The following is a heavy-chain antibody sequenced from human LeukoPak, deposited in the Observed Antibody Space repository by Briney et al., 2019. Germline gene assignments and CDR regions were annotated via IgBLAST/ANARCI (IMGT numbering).Heavy chain of an antibody. CDR1: GFTFSIYG. V-gene: IGHV3-33*01. CDR3: ARDRGSGRRLDY. Sequence: GGSLRLSCAASGFTFSIYGMHWVRQAPGKGLEWVAVIWYDGSNKYYADSVKGRFTISRDNSKNTLYLQMNSLRAEDTAVYYCARDRGSGRRLDYWGQGTLVTVSS. D-gene: IGHD1-26*01. CDR2: IWYDGSNK. J-gene: IGHJ4*02.